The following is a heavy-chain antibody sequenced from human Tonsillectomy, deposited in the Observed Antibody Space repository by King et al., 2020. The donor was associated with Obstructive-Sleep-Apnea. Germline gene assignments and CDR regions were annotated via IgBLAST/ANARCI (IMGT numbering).Heavy chain of an antibody. CDR1: GVTGSSNY. V-gene: IGHV3-53*04. CDR3: ARVETEAVRAFDI. J-gene: IGHJ3*02. D-gene: IGHD3-10*02. CDR2: IYRGGKI. Sequence: VQLVQSGGGFVQPGGSLRLSCGASGVTGSSNYMSWVRQVPGKGLEWVSVIYRGGKIYYADSVKGRFTISRHNFKNTLYLQMNSLGAEDTAVYYCARVETEAVRAFDIWGQGTMVTVSS.